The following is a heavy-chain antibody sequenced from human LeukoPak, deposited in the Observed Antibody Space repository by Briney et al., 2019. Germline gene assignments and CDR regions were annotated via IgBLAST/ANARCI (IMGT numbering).Heavy chain of an antibody. Sequence: GGSLRLSCAASGCTVSNNYMNWVRQAPGKGLEWVSLIYSDGSTYYADSVKGRFTISRDNSKNTLYLQMNSLRAEDTAVYYCARDLGYCSGSTCYVGYFDYWGQGIQVTVSS. D-gene: IGHD2-15*01. J-gene: IGHJ4*02. CDR1: GCTVSNNY. CDR3: ARDLGYCSGSTCYVGYFDY. V-gene: IGHV3-66*01. CDR2: IYSDGST.